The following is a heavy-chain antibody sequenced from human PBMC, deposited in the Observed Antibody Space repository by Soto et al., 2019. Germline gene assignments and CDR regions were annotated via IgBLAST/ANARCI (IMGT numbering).Heavy chain of an antibody. CDR3: ARVGATTPFYFDY. D-gene: IGHD1-26*01. V-gene: IGHV3-30-3*01. J-gene: IGHJ4*02. CDR2: ISYDGSNK. Sequence: GALRLSCAASGFTFSSYAMHWVRQAPGKGLEWVAVISYDGSNKYYADSVKGRFTISRDNSKNTLYLQMNSLRAEDTAVYYCARVGATTPFYFDYWGQGTLVTVSS. CDR1: GFTFSSYA.